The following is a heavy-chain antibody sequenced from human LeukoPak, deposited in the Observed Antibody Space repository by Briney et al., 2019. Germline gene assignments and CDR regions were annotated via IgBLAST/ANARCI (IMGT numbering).Heavy chain of an antibody. Sequence: GESLKISCKCSGFDFTAYGIAWVRQMPGKGLEWMGNIYPGGSNGRYSPSFQGQVTMSADKSITTVYLQWSSLKASDTAMYYCARHFHSTWFGFWGQGSLVTVSS. CDR3: ARHFHSTWFGF. V-gene: IGHV5-51*01. CDR2: IYPGGSNG. D-gene: IGHD6-13*01. J-gene: IGHJ4*02. CDR1: GFDFTAYG.